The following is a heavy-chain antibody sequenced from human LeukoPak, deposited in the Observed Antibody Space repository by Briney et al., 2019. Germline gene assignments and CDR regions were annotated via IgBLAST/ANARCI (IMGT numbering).Heavy chain of an antibody. D-gene: IGHD3-3*01. CDR1: GFTFSSYG. CDR2: IWYDGSNK. J-gene: IGHJ4*02. V-gene: IGHV3-33*06. Sequence: GGSLRLSCAASGFTFSSYGMHWVRQAPGKGLEWVAVIWYDGSNKYYADSVKGRFTISRDNSKNTLYLQMNSLRAEDTAVYYCAKGLQLRFLEWLPFDYWGQGTLVTVSS. CDR3: AKGLQLRFLEWLPFDY.